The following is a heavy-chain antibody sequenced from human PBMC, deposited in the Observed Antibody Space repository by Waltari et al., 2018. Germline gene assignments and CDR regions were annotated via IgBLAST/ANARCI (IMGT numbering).Heavy chain of an antibody. CDR3: ASSPIYYDSSGYYSTFDY. V-gene: IGHV4-4*07. CDR1: GGSISSYY. CDR2: IYTSGST. J-gene: IGHJ4*02. Sequence: QVQLQESGPGLVKPSETLSLTCTVSGGSISSYYWSWIRQPAGKGLEWIGRIYTSGSTNYNPSLKSRVTMSVDTSKNQFSLKLSSLRSEDTAVYYCASSPIYYDSSGYYSTFDYWGQGTLVTVSS. D-gene: IGHD3-22*01.